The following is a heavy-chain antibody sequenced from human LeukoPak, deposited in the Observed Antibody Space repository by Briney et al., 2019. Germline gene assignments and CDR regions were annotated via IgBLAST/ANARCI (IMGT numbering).Heavy chain of an antibody. D-gene: IGHD1-14*01. CDR3: GRDSWPEVVRFDF. CDR1: GSSISSGYY. V-gene: IGHV4-38-2*02. CDR2: MHHSGNT. J-gene: IGHJ4*02. Sequence: SETLSLTCTVSGSSISSGYYWGWIRQPPGKGLEWIGNMHHSGNTYYSPSLRSRVTISIDTSNNQVSLKLTSVTAADTAVYYCGRDSWPEVVRFDFWGQGTLVTVSS.